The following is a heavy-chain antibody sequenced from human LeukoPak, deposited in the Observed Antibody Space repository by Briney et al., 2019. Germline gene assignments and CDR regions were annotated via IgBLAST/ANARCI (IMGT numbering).Heavy chain of an antibody. CDR2: IYYSGST. Sequence: SETLSLTCNVSGGSISSYYWSWIRQPPGKGLEWIGYIYYSGSTNYNPSLKSRVTISVDTSKNQFSLKLSSVTAADTAVYYCARSVEGYCSGGSCYSYYYYMDVWGKGTTVTVSS. V-gene: IGHV4-59*01. D-gene: IGHD2-15*01. J-gene: IGHJ6*03. CDR1: GGSISSYY. CDR3: ARSVEGYCSGGSCYSYYYYMDV.